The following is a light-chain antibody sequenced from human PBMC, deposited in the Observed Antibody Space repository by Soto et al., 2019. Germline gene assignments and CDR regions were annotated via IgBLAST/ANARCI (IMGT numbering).Light chain of an antibody. CDR3: SSYAGSNNFV. CDR2: EVS. J-gene: IGLJ2*01. Sequence: SALTQPPSASGSPGQSVTISCTGTSSDVRDYNYVSWYQQHPGKAPKLMLYEVSKRPSGVPDRFSGSKSGNTASLTVSGLQAEDEADYYCSSYAGSNNFVFGGGTKLPVL. CDR1: SSDVRDYNY. V-gene: IGLV2-8*01.